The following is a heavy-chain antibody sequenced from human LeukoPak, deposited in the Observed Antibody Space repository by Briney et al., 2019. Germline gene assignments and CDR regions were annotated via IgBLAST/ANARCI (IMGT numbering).Heavy chain of an antibody. J-gene: IGHJ4*02. D-gene: IGHD3-10*01. V-gene: IGHV3-21*04. Sequence: GGSLRLSCAASGFTLSSYSMNWVRQAPGKGLEWVSCISSSSSYIYYADSVKGRFTISRDNAKNSLYLQMNSLRAEDTALYYCASWGSHYYGSGSYREYFDYWGQGTLVTVSS. CDR2: ISSSSSYI. CDR1: GFTLSSYS. CDR3: ASWGSHYYGSGSYREYFDY.